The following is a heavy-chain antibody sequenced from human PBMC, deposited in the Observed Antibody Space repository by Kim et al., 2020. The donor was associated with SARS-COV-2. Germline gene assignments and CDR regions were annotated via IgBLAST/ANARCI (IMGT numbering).Heavy chain of an antibody. Sequence: SETLSLTCTVSGGSISSYYWSWIRQPPGKGLEWIGYIYYSGSTNYNPSLKSRVTISVDTSKNQFSLKLSSVTAADTAVYYCARAPSSWENFDYWGQGTLVTVSS. CDR1: GGSISSYY. V-gene: IGHV4-59*13. CDR3: ARAPSSWENFDY. D-gene: IGHD6-13*01. J-gene: IGHJ4*02. CDR2: IYYSGST.